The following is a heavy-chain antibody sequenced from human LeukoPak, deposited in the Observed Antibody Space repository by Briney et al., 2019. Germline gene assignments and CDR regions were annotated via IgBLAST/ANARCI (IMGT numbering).Heavy chain of an antibody. CDR1: GYTFTGYY. CDR3: ARDIYDFWSGPFDY. Sequence: ASXXVSCKASGYTFTGYYMHWVRQAPGQGLEWMGWINPNSGGTNYAQKFQGRVTMTRDTSISTAYMELSRLRSDDTAVYYCARDIYDFWSGPFDYWGQGTLVTVSS. J-gene: IGHJ4*02. CDR2: INPNSGGT. V-gene: IGHV1-2*02. D-gene: IGHD3-3*01.